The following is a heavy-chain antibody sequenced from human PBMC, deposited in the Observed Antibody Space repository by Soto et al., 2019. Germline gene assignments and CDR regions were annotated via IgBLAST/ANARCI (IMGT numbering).Heavy chain of an antibody. CDR3: TVAPPYCSSTSCYEISYYYYYMDV. CDR2: IKSKTDGGTT. J-gene: IGHJ6*03. D-gene: IGHD2-2*01. Sequence: GGSLRLSCAASGFTFSNAWMSWVRQAPGKGLEWVGRIKSKTDGGTTDYAAPVKGRFTISRDDSKNTLYLQMNSLETEDTAVYYCTVAPPYCSSTSCYEISYYYYYMDVWGKGTTVTVSS. CDR1: GFTFSNAW. V-gene: IGHV3-15*01.